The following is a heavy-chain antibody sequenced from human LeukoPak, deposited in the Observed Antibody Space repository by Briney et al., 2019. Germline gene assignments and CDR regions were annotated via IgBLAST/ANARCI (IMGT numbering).Heavy chain of an antibody. CDR3: ARDSGGHYFDY. CDR1: GGSVSSGSYY. V-gene: IGHV4-61*01. Sequence: SETLSLTCTVSGGSVSSGSYYWSWIRQPPGKGLEWIGYIYYSGSTSYNPSLKSRVTISVDTSKNQFSLKLSSVTAADTAVYYCARDSGGHYFDYWGQGTLVTVSS. D-gene: IGHD3-10*01. CDR2: IYYSGST. J-gene: IGHJ4*02.